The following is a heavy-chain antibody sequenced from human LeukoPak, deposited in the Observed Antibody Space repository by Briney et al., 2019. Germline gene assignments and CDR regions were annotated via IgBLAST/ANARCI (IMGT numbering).Heavy chain of an antibody. CDR1: GGSFSGYY. J-gene: IGHJ5*02. Sequence: PSETLSLTCAVYGGSFSGYYWSWIRQPPGKGLEWIGEINHSGSTNYNPSLKSRVTISVGTSKNQFSLRLSSVTAADTAVYYCARGRGVVVPAAIKPSRYNWFDPWGQGTLVTVSS. CDR3: ARGRGVVVPAAIKPSRYNWFDP. D-gene: IGHD2-2*01. CDR2: INHSGST. V-gene: IGHV4-34*01.